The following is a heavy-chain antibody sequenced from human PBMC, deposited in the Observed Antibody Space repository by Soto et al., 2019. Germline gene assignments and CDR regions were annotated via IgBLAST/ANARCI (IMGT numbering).Heavy chain of an antibody. CDR3: AREEGYCDGGRCFRSAFDV. CDR1: GFTVNMYS. D-gene: IGHD2-21*01. J-gene: IGHJ3*01. CDR2: TFNFIPNL. Sequence: AGSLKLSCAAYGFTVNMYSIYWVRKVPGKGLEWVSSTFNFIPNLYYADSVKGRFTISWDITKRSLYLQMNSLRAEDTAVYYCAREEGYCDGGRCFRSAFDVWGQGT. V-gene: IGHV3-21*01.